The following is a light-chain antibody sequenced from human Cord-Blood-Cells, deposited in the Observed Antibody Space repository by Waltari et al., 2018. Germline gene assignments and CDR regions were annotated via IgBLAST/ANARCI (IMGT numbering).Light chain of an antibody. CDR2: DAS. CDR1: QGISSA. J-gene: IGKJ3*01. Sequence: AIQLTQSPSSLSASVGARFTITCRASQGISSALAWYQQKPGKAPKLLIYDASSLESGVPSRFSGSGSGTDFTLTISSLQPEDFATYYCQQFNSYPSTFGPGTKVDIK. V-gene: IGKV1-13*02. CDR3: QQFNSYPST.